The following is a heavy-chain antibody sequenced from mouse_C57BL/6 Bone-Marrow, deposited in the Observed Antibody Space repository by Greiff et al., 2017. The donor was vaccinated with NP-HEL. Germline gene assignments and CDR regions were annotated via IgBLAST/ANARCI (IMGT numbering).Heavy chain of an antibody. Sequence: VQLKQSGAELVKPGASVKLSCTASGFNIKDYYMHWVKQRTEQGLEWIGRIDPEDGATKYAPNFQGQATITADTSSNTAYLQLSSLTSEDTAVYYCASWAYYAMDYWGRGTSVTVSS. D-gene: IGHD4-1*01. CDR3: ASWAYYAMDY. CDR2: IDPEDGAT. V-gene: IGHV14-2*01. CDR1: GFNIKDYY. J-gene: IGHJ4*01.